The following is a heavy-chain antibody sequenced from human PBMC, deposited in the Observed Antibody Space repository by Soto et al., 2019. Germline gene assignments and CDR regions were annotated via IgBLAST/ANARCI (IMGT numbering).Heavy chain of an antibody. V-gene: IGHV3-66*01. CDR2: IYTGGGT. CDR1: GLTVSTNP. J-gene: IGHJ4*02. Sequence: EVQLMESGGGLVQPGGSLRLSCEASGLTVSTNPMSWIRQAPGKGLEWVSVIYTGGGTHYADSVKGRFTISRDNSKNTVNLQMNSLRSEDTAVYYCARDGSGQWGQGILVTGSS. CDR3: ARDGSGQ.